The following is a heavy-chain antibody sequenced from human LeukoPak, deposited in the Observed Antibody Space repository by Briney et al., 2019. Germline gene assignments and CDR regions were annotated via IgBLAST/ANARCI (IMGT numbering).Heavy chain of an antibody. Sequence: GASVTVSCTTSGYTFKNNGISWVRQGPGQGLEWMGWISPYNGDTNYAQSLQDRVTMTTETSTNTAYMDLRSLTSDDTAVYYCVRDGQLGELFDYWGQGTLVTVSS. CDR3: VRDGQLGELFDY. D-gene: IGHD3-16*01. CDR2: ISPYNGDT. V-gene: IGHV1-18*01. J-gene: IGHJ4*02. CDR1: GYTFKNNG.